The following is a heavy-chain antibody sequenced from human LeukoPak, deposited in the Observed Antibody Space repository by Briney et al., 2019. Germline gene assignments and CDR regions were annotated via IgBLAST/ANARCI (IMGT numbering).Heavy chain of an antibody. J-gene: IGHJ4*02. CDR2: ISGSGVST. CDR1: GFTFGSYA. Sequence: GRSLRLSCAASGFTFGSYAMSWVRQAPGKGLEWVSGISGSGVSTYYADSVKGRFTISRDSSKNTLYLQMNSLRAADTAIYYCAKTNYGDYLHYFDYWGQGALVTVSS. V-gene: IGHV3-23*01. CDR3: AKTNYGDYLHYFDY. D-gene: IGHD4-17*01.